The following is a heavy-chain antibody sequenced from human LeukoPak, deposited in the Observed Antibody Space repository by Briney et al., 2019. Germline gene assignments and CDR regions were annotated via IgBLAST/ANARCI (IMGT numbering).Heavy chain of an antibody. D-gene: IGHD1-14*01. CDR2: IYSGGST. Sequence: GGSLRLSCAASEFSVGSNYMTWVRQAPGKGLEWVSLIYSGGSTYYADSVKGRFTISRDNSKSTLYLQMNNLRSEDTAVYFCATERPGSRTLDSWGQGTLVTVSS. V-gene: IGHV3-66*01. CDR1: EFSVGSNY. J-gene: IGHJ4*02. CDR3: ATERPGSRTLDS.